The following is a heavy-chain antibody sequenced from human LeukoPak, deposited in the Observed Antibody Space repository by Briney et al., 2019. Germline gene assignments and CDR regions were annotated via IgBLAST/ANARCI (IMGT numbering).Heavy chain of an antibody. D-gene: IGHD3-10*01. J-gene: IGHJ5*02. CDR3: ARHSYGSGLRGFDP. Sequence: GGSLRLSCAASGFTFSRYGMNWVRQAPGRGLEWVSIISGNGDSTYYADSLKGRFTISRDNSKNTLYLEMNSLRAEDTAVYYCARHSYGSGLRGFDPWGQGTLVTVSS. V-gene: IGHV3-23*01. CDR1: GFTFSRYG. CDR2: ISGNGDST.